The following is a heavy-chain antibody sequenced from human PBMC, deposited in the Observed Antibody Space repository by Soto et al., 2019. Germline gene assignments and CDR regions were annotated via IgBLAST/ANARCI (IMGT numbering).Heavy chain of an antibody. CDR3: ARARHYRRYYDFWSGYYDNWFDP. D-gene: IGHD3-3*01. Sequence: QVQLVQSGAEVKKPGASVKVSCKASGYTFTSYDINWVRQATGQGLEWMGWMNPNSGNTGYAQKFQGRVTMTRNTSISTAYMELSSLRSEDTAVHYCARARHYRRYYDFWSGYYDNWFDPWGQGTLVTVSS. V-gene: IGHV1-8*01. CDR2: MNPNSGNT. J-gene: IGHJ5*02. CDR1: GYTFTSYD.